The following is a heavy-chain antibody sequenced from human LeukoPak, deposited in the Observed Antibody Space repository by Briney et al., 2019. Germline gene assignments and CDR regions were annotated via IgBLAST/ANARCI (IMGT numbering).Heavy chain of an antibody. Sequence: GSLRLSCAASGFTFSSYSMNWVRQAPGKGLEWVSSISSSSSSYIYYADSVKGRFTISRDNAKNSLYLQMNSLRAEDTAVYYCARAAVGATTRTAFDIWGQGTMVTVSS. CDR3: ARAAVGATTRTAFDI. V-gene: IGHV3-21*01. J-gene: IGHJ3*02. D-gene: IGHD1-26*01. CDR1: GFTFSSYS. CDR2: ISSSSSSYI.